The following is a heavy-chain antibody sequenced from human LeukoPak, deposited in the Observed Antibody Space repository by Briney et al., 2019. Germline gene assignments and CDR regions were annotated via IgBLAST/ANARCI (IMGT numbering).Heavy chain of an antibody. D-gene: IGHD1-26*01. J-gene: IGHJ4*02. CDR2: ISGGGGST. Sequence: GGSLRLSCAASGFTFSSYAMSWVRQAPGKGLEWVSAISGGGGSTYYADSVKGRFTISRDNSKNTLYLQVNSLRAEDTAVYYCAKGGKWDVTPFDYWGQGTLVTVSS. CDR1: GFTFSSYA. CDR3: AKGGKWDVTPFDY. V-gene: IGHV3-23*01.